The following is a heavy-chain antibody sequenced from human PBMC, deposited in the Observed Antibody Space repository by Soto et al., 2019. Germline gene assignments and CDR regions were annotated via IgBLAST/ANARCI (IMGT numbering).Heavy chain of an antibody. CDR3: ARARKGSNGVTDY. CDR1: GGSINGYY. V-gene: IGHV4-59*01. D-gene: IGHD2-21*02. Sequence: SETLSLTCTVSGGSINGYYWTWIRQPPGKGLEWIGFIYYSGSTNYNPSLQSRVTISLDTYKNQFSLNLSSVTAADTAMYYCARARKGSNGVTDYWGQGALVTVPS. CDR2: IYYSGST. J-gene: IGHJ4*02.